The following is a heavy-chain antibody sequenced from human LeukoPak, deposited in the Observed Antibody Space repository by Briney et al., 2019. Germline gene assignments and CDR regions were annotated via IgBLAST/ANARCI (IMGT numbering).Heavy chain of an antibody. J-gene: IGHJ4*02. D-gene: IGHD3-9*01. V-gene: IGHV3-66*01. CDR1: AFTFSSYG. CDR3: VAYYDILTGYKY. CDR2: IYSGGST. Sequence: PGGTLRLSCAASAFTFSSYGMSWVRQAPGKGLEWVSVIYSGGSTYYADSVKGRFTISRDNSKNTLYLQMNSLRAEDTAVYYCVAYYDILTGYKYWGQGTLVTVSS.